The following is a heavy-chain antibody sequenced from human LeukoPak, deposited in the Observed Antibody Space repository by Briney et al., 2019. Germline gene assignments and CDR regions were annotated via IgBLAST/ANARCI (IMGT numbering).Heavy chain of an antibody. V-gene: IGHV1-24*01. CDR3: ATALDYYDGSGSKGPFDI. D-gene: IGHD3-22*01. J-gene: IGHJ3*02. Sequence: ASVKVSCKISGYTLVELSMHWVRQAPGKGLEWMGGFDPEDGETTYAQKFQGRVIMTVDVSADTAYMTLSSLRSEDTAVYYCATALDYYDGSGSKGPFDIWGQGTMVTVSS. CDR1: GYTLVELS. CDR2: FDPEDGET.